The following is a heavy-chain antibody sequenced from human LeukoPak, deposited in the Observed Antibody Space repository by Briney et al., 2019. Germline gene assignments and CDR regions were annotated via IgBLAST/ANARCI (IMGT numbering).Heavy chain of an antibody. CDR1: GFTFSDYY. J-gene: IGHJ4*02. V-gene: IGHV3-11*04. Sequence: GGSLRLSCAASGFTFSDYYMHWIRQAPGKGLEWISYISSSATTIYYADSVKGRFTISRDNAKHSLYLQMNSLTAEDTAVYYCARDGAIWNDVGHDYWGQGTLVTVSS. CDR2: ISSSATTI. D-gene: IGHD1-1*01. CDR3: ARDGAIWNDVGHDY.